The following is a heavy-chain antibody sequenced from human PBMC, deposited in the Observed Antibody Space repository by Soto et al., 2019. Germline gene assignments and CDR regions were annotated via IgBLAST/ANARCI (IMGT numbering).Heavy chain of an antibody. Sequence: SETLSLTCSVSGGSISSGGFYWSWIRQHPGKGLEWIGSIYYSGSTYHNPSLKSRVTISVDTSKNQFSLKLKSVTAADTAVYTCAKGGIGRAPGLDFWGQGTLVTVSS. CDR1: GGSISSGGFY. CDR2: IYYSGST. J-gene: IGHJ4*02. D-gene: IGHD2-21*01. V-gene: IGHV4-39*01. CDR3: AKGGIGRAPGLDF.